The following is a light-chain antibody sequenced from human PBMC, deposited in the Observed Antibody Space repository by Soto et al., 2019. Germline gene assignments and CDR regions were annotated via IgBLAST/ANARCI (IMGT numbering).Light chain of an antibody. CDR3: QYYDESMWT. Sequence: EVVLTQSPGTLSLSPGEGATLSCRASQSVVTSYLAWYQQRDGQSPRLLIYGALYRAPGIPDRFSGSGSGTDFTLSISRLDPEDFAVYYCQYYDESMWTFGQGTK. CDR1: QSVVTSY. V-gene: IGKV3-20*01. J-gene: IGKJ1*01. CDR2: GAL.